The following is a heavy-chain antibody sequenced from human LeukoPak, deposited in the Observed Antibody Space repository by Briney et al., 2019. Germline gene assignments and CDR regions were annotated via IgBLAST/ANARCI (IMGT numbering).Heavy chain of an antibody. CDR1: GFTFSNYE. J-gene: IGHJ4*02. CDR2: ITTGGSTI. V-gene: IGHV3-48*03. CDR3: ARDLGGEGGY. D-gene: IGHD4-17*01. Sequence: PGGSLRLSCAAPGFTFSNYEMHWVRQAPGKGLEWVSYITTGGSTIYYADSVKGRFTISRDNFKNSLSLQMNSLRAEDTAIYYCARDLGGEGGYWGRGTLVTVSS.